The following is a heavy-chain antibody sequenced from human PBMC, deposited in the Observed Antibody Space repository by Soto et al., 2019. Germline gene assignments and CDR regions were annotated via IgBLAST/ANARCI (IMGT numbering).Heavy chain of an antibody. CDR1: GFIFESFG. V-gene: IGHV3-23*01. Sequence: GGSLRLSCAASGFIFESFGMSWVRQAPGKGLEWISSISGSGFKKYYADSVKGRFTISRNNSKSTVYLELNNLSAEDTAVYHCAKNQGVELVPLATVDWFDPWGQGSVVTVSS. J-gene: IGHJ5*02. D-gene: IGHD1-26*01. CDR3: AKNQGVELVPLATVDWFDP. CDR2: ISGSGFKK.